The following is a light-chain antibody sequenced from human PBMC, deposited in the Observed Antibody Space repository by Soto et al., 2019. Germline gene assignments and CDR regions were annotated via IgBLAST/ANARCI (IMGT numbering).Light chain of an antibody. J-gene: IGKJ2*01. CDR1: QSVSSSY. Sequence: EIVLTQSPGTLSLSPGERATLSCRASQSVSSSYLAWYQQKPGQAPRLLIYGASSRVTGIPDRFRGSGSGTDFTLTISRLEPEDFGVYYCQQYGSSPPYTFGQGTKLEIK. V-gene: IGKV3-20*01. CDR3: QQYGSSPPYT. CDR2: GAS.